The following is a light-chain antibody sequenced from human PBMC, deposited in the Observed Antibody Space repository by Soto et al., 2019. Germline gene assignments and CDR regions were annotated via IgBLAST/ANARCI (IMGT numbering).Light chain of an antibody. CDR1: QTVIKY. J-gene: IGKJ5*01. V-gene: IGKV3-11*01. CDR3: QQRYSWPPIT. CDR2: DTS. Sequence: EVVLTQSPATLSLSPGETATLSCRASQTVIKYLAWFQQKPGQAPRLLIYDTSNRATGIPARFSGSGSETDFTLTISSLEPADFAVYYCQQRYSWPPITFGQGTRLDIK.